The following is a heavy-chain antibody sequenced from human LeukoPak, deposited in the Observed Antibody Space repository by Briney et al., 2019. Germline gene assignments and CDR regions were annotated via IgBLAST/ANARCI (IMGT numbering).Heavy chain of an antibody. J-gene: IGHJ6*03. CDR2: ISSSGST. D-gene: IGHD2-2*01. CDR1: GDSISSGDYY. V-gene: IGHV4-61*02. Sequence: SETLSLTCTVSGDSISSGDYYWSWIRQPGGKGLEWIGRISSSGSTNYNPSLKSRVTISVDTSKNPFSLKLSSVIAADTAVYYCARTTEGYCSSASCFGFSYSYYMDVWGKGTTVTISS. CDR3: ARTTEGYCSSASCFGFSYSYYMDV.